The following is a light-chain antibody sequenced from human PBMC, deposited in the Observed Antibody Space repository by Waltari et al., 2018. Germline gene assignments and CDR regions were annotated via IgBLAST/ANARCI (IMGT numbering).Light chain of an antibody. Sequence: QLVLTQSPSASASLGASVKLTCTLTGAYSAYAIAWHPQQPEKGPRYLMNVNSDGSHDKADGIHERVSGSSAGAERYLSISRLQADDEADYVCQTWGMNMQVFGGGTRLTVL. V-gene: IGLV4-69*01. CDR1: GAYSAYA. J-gene: IGLJ3*02. CDR3: QTWGMNMQV. CDR2: VNSDGSH.